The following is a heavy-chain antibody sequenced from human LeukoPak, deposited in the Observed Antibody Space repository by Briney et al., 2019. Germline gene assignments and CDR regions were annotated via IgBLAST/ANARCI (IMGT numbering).Heavy chain of an antibody. D-gene: IGHD3-22*01. CDR1: GFTFSSYG. J-gene: IGHJ4*02. CDR3: AKEQNYYDSSGYYI. V-gene: IGHV3-30*02. CDR2: IRYDGSNK. Sequence: GGSLRLSCAASGFTFSSYGMHWVRQAPGKGLEWVTFIRYDGSNKYYADSVKGRFTISRDNSKNTLYLQMNSPRADDTAVYYCAKEQNYYDSSGYYIWGQGTLVTVSS.